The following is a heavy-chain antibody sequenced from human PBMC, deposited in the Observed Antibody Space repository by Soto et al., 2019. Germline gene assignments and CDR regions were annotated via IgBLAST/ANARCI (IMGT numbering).Heavy chain of an antibody. J-gene: IGHJ4*02. D-gene: IGHD1-7*01. V-gene: IGHV3-23*01. CDR2: MSGSSSTT. CDR3: AKNQERELPRVIDF. CDR1: GLTFSNYA. Sequence: GGSLRLSCATSGLTFSNYAMSWVRQAPGGGLEWVSSMSGSSSTTYYADSVRGRFTISRDKSKNTLYLQMSSLRAEDTALYYCAKNQERELPRVIDFWGQGTLVTVSS.